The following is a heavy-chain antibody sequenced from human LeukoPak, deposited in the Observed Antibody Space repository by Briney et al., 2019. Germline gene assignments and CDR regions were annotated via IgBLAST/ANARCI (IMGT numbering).Heavy chain of an antibody. CDR2: IYYSGST. Sequence: SETLSLTCTVSGCSIISYYWSWIRQPPGKGLEWIGYIYYSGSTNYNPSLKSRVNISVDTSKNQFSLKLSYVTAADTAVYYCARQGAGVPFDYWGRGTLVTVSS. D-gene: IGHD3-10*01. CDR3: ARQGAGVPFDY. V-gene: IGHV4-59*08. CDR1: GCSIISYY. J-gene: IGHJ4*02.